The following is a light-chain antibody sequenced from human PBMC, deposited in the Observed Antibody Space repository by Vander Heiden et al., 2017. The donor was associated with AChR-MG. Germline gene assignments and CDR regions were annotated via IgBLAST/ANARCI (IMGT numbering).Light chain of an antibody. CDR2: EVS. CDR3: CSYAGSTWV. V-gene: IGLV2-23*02. CDR1: SSDVWSYNL. J-gene: IGLJ3*02. Sequence: QPALTQPASVSGTPGQSITISCTGTSSDVWSYNLLSWYQQHPANAPKLMMYEVSKRPSGVSNRFSGSKSGNTASLTISGLQAEDEADYYCCSYAGSTWVFGGGTKLIVL.